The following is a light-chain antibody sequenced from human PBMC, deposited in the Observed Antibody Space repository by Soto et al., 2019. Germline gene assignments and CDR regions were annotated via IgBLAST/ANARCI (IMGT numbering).Light chain of an antibody. Sequence: DIRLTQAPSSLSASVGDRVTITCRSSQDINNHLIWYRQKPGEAPKLIIYLASTLQSGVPSRFSGDGYGTDFSLTITSLQPEDFATYYCQQNYNNPRTFDQGTKVDIK. J-gene: IGKJ1*01. CDR2: LAS. CDR1: QDINNH. V-gene: IGKV1-39*01. CDR3: QQNYNNPRT.